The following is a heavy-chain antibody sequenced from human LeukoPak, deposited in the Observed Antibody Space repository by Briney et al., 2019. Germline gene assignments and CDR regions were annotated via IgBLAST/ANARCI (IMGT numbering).Heavy chain of an antibody. CDR2: IYHSGST. J-gene: IGHJ4*02. V-gene: IGHV4-38-2*02. CDR1: GGSISSGYY. CDR3: ARDRFDFGYSRTFDY. D-gene: IGHD6-13*01. Sequence: PSETLSLTCTVSGGSISSGYYWGWIRQPPGKGLEWIGSIYHSGSTYYNPSLKSRVTISVDTSKNQFSLKLSSVTAADTAVYYCARDRFDFGYSRTFDYWGQGTLVTVSS.